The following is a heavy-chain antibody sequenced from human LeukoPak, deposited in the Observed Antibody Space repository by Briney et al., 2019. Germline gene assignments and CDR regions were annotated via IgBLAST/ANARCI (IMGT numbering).Heavy chain of an antibody. CDR1: GYTFTSYG. CDR3: ATDLGVGATTVFDY. Sequence: GASVKVSCKASGYTFTSYGISWVRQAPGKRLEWMGGFDPEDGETIYAQKFQGRVTMTEDTSTDTAYMELSSLRSEDTAVYYCATDLGVGATTVFDYWGQGTLVTVSS. V-gene: IGHV1-24*01. D-gene: IGHD1-26*01. CDR2: FDPEDGET. J-gene: IGHJ4*02.